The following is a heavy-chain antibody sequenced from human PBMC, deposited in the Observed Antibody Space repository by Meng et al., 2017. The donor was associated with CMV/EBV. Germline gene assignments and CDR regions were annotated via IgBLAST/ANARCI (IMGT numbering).Heavy chain of an antibody. V-gene: IGHV1-18*04. CDR3: ARAPTGMDV. CDR1: GYTFTGYY. J-gene: IGHJ6*02. Sequence: ASVKVSCKASGYTFTGYYMHWVRQAPGQGLEWMGWISAYNGNTNYAQKLQGRVTMTTDTSTSTAYMELSRLRSDDTAVYYCARAPTGMDVWGQGTTVTVSS. CDR2: ISAYNGNT.